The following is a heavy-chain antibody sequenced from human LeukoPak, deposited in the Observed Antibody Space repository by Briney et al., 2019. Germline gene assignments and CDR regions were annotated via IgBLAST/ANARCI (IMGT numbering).Heavy chain of an antibody. D-gene: IGHD3-22*01. CDR2: ISYDGSNK. CDR1: GFTFSSYA. J-gene: IGHJ6*02. Sequence: GRSLRLSCAASGFTFSSYAMHWVRQAPGKGLEWVAVISYDGSNKYYADSVKGRFTISRDNSKNTLYLQMNSLRAEDTAVYYCARVTSPYYYDSSGYYNSYGMDVWGQGTTVTVSS. CDR3: ARVTSPYYYDSSGYYNSYGMDV. V-gene: IGHV3-30-3*01.